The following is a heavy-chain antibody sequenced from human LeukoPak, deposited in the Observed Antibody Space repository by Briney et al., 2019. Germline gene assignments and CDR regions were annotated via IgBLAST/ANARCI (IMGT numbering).Heavy chain of an antibody. V-gene: IGHV3-23*01. J-gene: IGHJ4*02. Sequence: PGGSLRLSCAASGFTFSSYAMSWVRQAPGKGLEWVSAISGSGGSTYYADSVKGRFTISRDNSKNTLYLQMNSLRAEDTAVYYCANVYDFWSAPHFGDYWGQGTLVTVSS. CDR3: ANVYDFWSAPHFGDY. CDR1: GFTFSSYA. CDR2: ISGSGGST. D-gene: IGHD3-3*01.